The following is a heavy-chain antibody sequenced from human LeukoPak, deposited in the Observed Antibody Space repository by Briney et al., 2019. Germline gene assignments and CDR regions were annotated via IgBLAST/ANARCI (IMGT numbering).Heavy chain of an antibody. CDR3: VKESHTVVTFLDY. CDR2: TSSNGGST. CDR1: GFTFSSYA. J-gene: IGHJ4*02. Sequence: GGSLRLSCSASGFTFSSYAMHWVRQAPGKGLEYVSATSSNGGSTYYADSVKGRFTISRDNSKNTLYLQMSSLRAEDTAVYYCVKESHTVVTFLDYWGQGTLVTVSS. V-gene: IGHV3-64D*06. D-gene: IGHD4-23*01.